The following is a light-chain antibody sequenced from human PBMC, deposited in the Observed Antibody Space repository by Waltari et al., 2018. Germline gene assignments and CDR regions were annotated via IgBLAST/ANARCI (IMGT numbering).Light chain of an antibody. Sequence: DIQMTQSPSSLSASVGDTVTITCRASQGISSYLNWFQQRPGKAPKLLIFAATTLQSGVPSRFSGSGSETEFTLTISSLQPEDFATYYCLQHSNYPWTFGQGTKVEIK. V-gene: IGKV1-17*01. J-gene: IGKJ1*01. CDR1: QGISSY. CDR3: LQHSNYPWT. CDR2: AAT.